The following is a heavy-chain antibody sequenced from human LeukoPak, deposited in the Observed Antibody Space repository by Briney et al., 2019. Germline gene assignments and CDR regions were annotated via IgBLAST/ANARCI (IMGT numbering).Heavy chain of an antibody. D-gene: IGHD2-2*01. CDR2: IIPIFGTA. J-gene: IGHJ5*02. CDR3: ARDIVVVPAANWFDP. V-gene: IGHV1-69*13. Sequence: ASVKVSCKASGGTFSSYAISWVRQAPGQGLEWMGGIIPIFGTANYAQKFQGRVTITADESTSTAYMELSSLRSEDTAVYYCARDIVVVPAANWFDPWGQETLVTVSS. CDR1: GGTFSSYA.